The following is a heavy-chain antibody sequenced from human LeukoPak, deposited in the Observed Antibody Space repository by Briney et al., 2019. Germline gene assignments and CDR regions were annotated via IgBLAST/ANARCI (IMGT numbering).Heavy chain of an antibody. CDR2: ISGYSGNT. V-gene: IGHV1-18*01. Sequence: ASVKVSCKASGGTFSSYAISWVRQAPGQGLEWMGWISGYSGNTNYAQRFQGRVSMTTDTSTSTAYMELRSLRSDDTAVYYCARGRGAGYCSGGSCYIGWFDPWGQGTLVTVSS. CDR1: GGTFSSYA. CDR3: ARGRGAGYCSGGSCYIGWFDP. J-gene: IGHJ5*02. D-gene: IGHD2-15*01.